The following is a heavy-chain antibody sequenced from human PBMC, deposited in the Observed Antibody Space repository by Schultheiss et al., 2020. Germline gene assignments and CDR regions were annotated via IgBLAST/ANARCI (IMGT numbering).Heavy chain of an antibody. V-gene: IGHV3-23*01. J-gene: IGHJ6*02. CDR3: AKASAICSGGSCSYNYNYYGMDV. CDR1: GFTFSSYA. Sequence: GESLKISCAASGFTFSSYAMSWVRQAPGKGLEWVSAISGSGGTTYYADSVKGRFTISRDNSKNTLYLQMNSLRAEDTAVYYCAKASAICSGGSCSYNYNYYGMDVWGQGTTVTVSS. D-gene: IGHD2-15*01. CDR2: ISGSGGTT.